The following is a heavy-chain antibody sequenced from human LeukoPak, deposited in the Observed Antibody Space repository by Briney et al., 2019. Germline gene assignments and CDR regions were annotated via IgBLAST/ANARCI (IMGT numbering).Heavy chain of an antibody. V-gene: IGHV4-59*01. Sequence: SETLSLTCTLSGGSINNYYWSWIRQPPGKGLEWIGYIYYNGNTNYNPSLKSRVTISVDTSKNQFSLKLSSVTAADTTVYFCAREYSSGLSWFDPWGQGTLVTVSS. CDR1: GGSINNYY. J-gene: IGHJ5*02. CDR2: IYYNGNT. D-gene: IGHD6-19*01. CDR3: AREYSSGLSWFDP.